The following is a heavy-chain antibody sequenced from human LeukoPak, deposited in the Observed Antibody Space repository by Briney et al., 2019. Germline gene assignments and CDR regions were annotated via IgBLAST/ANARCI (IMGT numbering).Heavy chain of an antibody. Sequence: GGSLRLSCAASGFTFSSYAMSWVRQAPGKGLEWVSTAGHSFGITYYADSVKGRFTISRDNAKNSLYLQMNSLRAEDTAVYYCARLLYYYDSSVGFDIWGQGTMVTVSS. D-gene: IGHD3-22*01. CDR2: AGHSFGIT. V-gene: IGHV3-23*01. CDR3: ARLLYYYDSSVGFDI. J-gene: IGHJ3*02. CDR1: GFTFSSYA.